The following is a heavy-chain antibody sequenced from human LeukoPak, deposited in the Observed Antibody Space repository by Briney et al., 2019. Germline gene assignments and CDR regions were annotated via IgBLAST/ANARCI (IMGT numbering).Heavy chain of an antibody. Sequence: SETLSLTCTVPGGSISSGDYYWSWIRQPPGKGLEWIGYIYYSGSTYYNPSLKSRVTISVDTSKNQFSLKLSSVTAADTAVYYCARGVILTLDPWGQGTLVTVSS. V-gene: IGHV4-30-4*01. D-gene: IGHD3-16*01. CDR1: GGSISSGDYY. J-gene: IGHJ5*02. CDR2: IYYSGST. CDR3: ARGVILTLDP.